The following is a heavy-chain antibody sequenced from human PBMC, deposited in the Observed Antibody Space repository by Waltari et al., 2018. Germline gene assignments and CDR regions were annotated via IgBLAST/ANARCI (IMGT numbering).Heavy chain of an antibody. CDR2: IRSRCTSI. Sequence: DVQLAESGGGLVQPGGSLRLSCSASGFNFNNYELNWVRQAPGKGLEWVSFIRSRCTSIYYADSVRGRFTISSDNGKNSLYLQMNSLRPEDTAVYYCAGGEPWPKHYYFYHLDVWDQGTTVTVSS. V-gene: IGHV3-48*03. D-gene: IGHD3-16*01. CDR3: AGGEPWPKHYYFYHLDV. CDR1: GFNFNNYE. J-gene: IGHJ6*02.